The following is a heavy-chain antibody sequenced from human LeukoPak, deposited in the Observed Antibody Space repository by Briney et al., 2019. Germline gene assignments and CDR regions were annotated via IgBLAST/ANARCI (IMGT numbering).Heavy chain of an antibody. CDR2: IYYSGST. CDR1: GGSISSYY. CDR3: ARRHSTCSSTSCSTPYFDY. Sequence: SETLSLTCTVSGGSISSYYWSWIRQPPGKGLEWIGYIYYSGSTNYNPSLKSRVTISVDTSKNQFSLKLSSVTAADTAVYYCARRHSTCSSTSCSTPYFDYWGQGTLVTVSS. D-gene: IGHD2-2*02. V-gene: IGHV4-59*01. J-gene: IGHJ4*02.